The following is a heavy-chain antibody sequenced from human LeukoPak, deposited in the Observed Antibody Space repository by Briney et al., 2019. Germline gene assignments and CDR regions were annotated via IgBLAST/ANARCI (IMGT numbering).Heavy chain of an antibody. Sequence: PSETLSLTCSVSDHSITSDYSWGWIRQSPGKGLGWIATFHHTGSAYYSPSLKSRVTISLDTAKNQFSLSLSAVTAGDTAICYCAGLSYVYVPYYFDYWGPGTLVTVSS. J-gene: IGHJ4*02. D-gene: IGHD5/OR15-5a*01. CDR3: AGLSYVYVPYYFDY. CDR1: DHSITSDYS. CDR2: FHHTGSA. V-gene: IGHV4-38-2*02.